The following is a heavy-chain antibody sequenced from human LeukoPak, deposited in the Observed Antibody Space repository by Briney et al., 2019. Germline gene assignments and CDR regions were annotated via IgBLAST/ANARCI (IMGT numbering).Heavy chain of an antibody. D-gene: IGHD5-24*01. CDR3: ARDFPMGWFDP. CDR2: IYYSGST. V-gene: IGHV4-59*01. Sequence: PSETLSLTCTVSGGSISSYYWSWIRQPPGKGLEWIGYIYYSGSTNYNPSLKSRVTISVDTSKNQFSLKLSSVTAADTAVYYCARDFPMGWFDPWGQGTLVTVSS. CDR1: GGSISSYY. J-gene: IGHJ5*02.